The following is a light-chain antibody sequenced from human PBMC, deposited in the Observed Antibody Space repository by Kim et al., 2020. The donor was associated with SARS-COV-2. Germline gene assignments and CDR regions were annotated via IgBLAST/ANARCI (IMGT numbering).Light chain of an antibody. J-gene: IGKJ5*01. CDR2: DAS. CDR1: QSVRSNY. V-gene: IGKV3D-20*01. CDR3: QQYGGSPLIT. Sequence: EIVLTQSPATLYLSPGQRATLSCGASQSVRSNYLGWYQQKPGLAPRLLIYDASNRATGIPDRFNGDGSGTNFTLTITRLEPEDFAVYYCQQYGGSPLITFGQGTRLEIK.